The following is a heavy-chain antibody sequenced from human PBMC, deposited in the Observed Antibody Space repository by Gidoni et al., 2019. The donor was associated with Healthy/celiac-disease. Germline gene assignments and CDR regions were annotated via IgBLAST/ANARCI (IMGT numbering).Heavy chain of an antibody. V-gene: IGHV4-34*01. J-gene: IGHJ6*02. CDR2: INHSGST. CDR3: ARVTSITMVRGVLGNYYGMDV. D-gene: IGHD3-10*01. CDR1: GGSFSGYY. Sequence: QVQLQQCGAGLLKPSETLSLTCPVHGGSFSGYYWSWIRQPPGNGLEWIGEINHSGSTNYNPALKSRATISVDTSKNQFSLKLSSVTAADTAVYYCARVTSITMVRGVLGNYYGMDVWGQGTTVTVSS.